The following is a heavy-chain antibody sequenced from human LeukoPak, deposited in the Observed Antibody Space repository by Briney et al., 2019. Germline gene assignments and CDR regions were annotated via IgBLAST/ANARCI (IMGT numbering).Heavy chain of an antibody. J-gene: IGHJ4*02. Sequence: GASVKVSCKASGYTFTNYAIQWVRQAPGQRLEWMGRINAGHGDTKYSQKFQGRVTITRDTSASTAYMELRSLRSDDTAVYYCARDWQLDYWGQGTLVTVSS. V-gene: IGHV1-3*01. CDR1: GYTFTNYA. CDR2: INAGHGDT. CDR3: ARDWQLDY. D-gene: IGHD6-13*01.